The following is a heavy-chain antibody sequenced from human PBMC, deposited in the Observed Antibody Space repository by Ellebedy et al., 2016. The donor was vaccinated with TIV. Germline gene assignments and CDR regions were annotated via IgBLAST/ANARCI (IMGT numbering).Heavy chain of an antibody. D-gene: IGHD3-16*02. J-gene: IGHJ6*02. Sequence: SETLSLTXTVSGGSISSSSYYWVWIRQPPGKGLEWIGSIYYSGSTYYNPSLKSRVTISVDTSKNQFSLKLSSVTAADTAVYYCARRWDYVWGSYRANSYYYYGMDVWGQGTTVTVSS. V-gene: IGHV4-39*01. CDR3: ARRWDYVWGSYRANSYYYYGMDV. CDR1: GGSISSSSYY. CDR2: IYYSGST.